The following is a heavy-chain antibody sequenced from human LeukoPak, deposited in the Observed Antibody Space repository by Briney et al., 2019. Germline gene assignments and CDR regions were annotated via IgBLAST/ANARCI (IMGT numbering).Heavy chain of an antibody. CDR3: ARGGSWYSSSSGDY. CDR1: GFTFSSYS. J-gene: IGHJ4*02. V-gene: IGHV3-21*01. CDR2: ISSSSSYI. Sequence: SGGSLRLSCAASGFTFSSYSMNWVRQAPGKGLEWVSSISSSSSYIYYADSVKGRFTISRDNAKNSLYLQMNSLRAEDTAVYYCARGGSWYSSSSGDYWGQGTLVTVSS. D-gene: IGHD6-6*01.